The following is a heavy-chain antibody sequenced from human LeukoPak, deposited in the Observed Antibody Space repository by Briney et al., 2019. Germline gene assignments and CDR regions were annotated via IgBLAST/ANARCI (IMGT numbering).Heavy chain of an antibody. J-gene: IGHJ4*02. CDR1: GGSISSSSYY. CDR2: IYYSGST. D-gene: IGHD3-16*01. Sequence: SETLSLTCTVSGGSISSSSYYWGXIRQPPGKGLEWIGSIYYSGSTYYNPSLKSRVTISVDTSKNQFSLKLSSVTAADTAVYYCARLGARFYYYFDYWGQGTLVTVSS. CDR3: ARLGARFYYYFDY. V-gene: IGHV4-39*01.